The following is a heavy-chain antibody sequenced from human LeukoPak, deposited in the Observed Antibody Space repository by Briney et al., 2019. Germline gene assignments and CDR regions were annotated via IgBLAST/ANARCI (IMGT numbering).Heavy chain of an antibody. V-gene: IGHV4-30-2*01. CDR2: IYHSGST. D-gene: IGHD5-18*01. J-gene: IGHJ4*02. CDR3: ARGSDTAMVKIDY. Sequence: ESSETLSLICAVSGGSISSGGYSWSWIRQPPGKGLEWIGYIYHSGSTYYNPSLKSRVTISVDRSKNQFSLKLSSVTAADTAVYYCARGSDTAMVKIDYWGQGTLVTVSS. CDR1: GGSISSGGYS.